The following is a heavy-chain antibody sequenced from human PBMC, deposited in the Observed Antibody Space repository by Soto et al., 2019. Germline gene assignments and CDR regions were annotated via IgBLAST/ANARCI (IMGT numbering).Heavy chain of an antibody. D-gene: IGHD6-13*01. CDR1: GFTFNNYG. J-gene: IGHJ3*01. CDR3: AKDQGIAASHGID. V-gene: IGHV3-30*18. Sequence: QVQLVESGGGVVQPGRSLRLSCAASGFTFNNYGMHWVRQAPGKGLEWVATISNEGSDKYYADSVKGRLTISRDNSKNTVYLHMNSLRAEEKAVYYCAKDQGIAASHGIDWGQGTMVTVSS. CDR2: ISNEGSDK.